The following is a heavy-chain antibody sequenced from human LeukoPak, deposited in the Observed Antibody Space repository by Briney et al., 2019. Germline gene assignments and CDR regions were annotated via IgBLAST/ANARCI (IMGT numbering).Heavy chain of an antibody. CDR2: FDPEDGET. V-gene: IGHV1-24*01. Sequence: ASVKVSCKVSGYTLTELSVHWVRQAPGKGLEWMGGFDPEDGETIYAQKFQGRVTMTEDTSTDTAYMELSSLRSEDTAVYYCATDGMYCSGGSCYERWGQGTLVTVSS. D-gene: IGHD2-15*01. CDR3: ATDGMYCSGGSCYER. J-gene: IGHJ4*02. CDR1: GYTLTELS.